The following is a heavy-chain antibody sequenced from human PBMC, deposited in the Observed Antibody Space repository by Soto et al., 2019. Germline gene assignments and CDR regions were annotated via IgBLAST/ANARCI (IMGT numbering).Heavy chain of an antibody. CDR3: ARAMVRGKNYYGVDV. Sequence: EVQLVQSGAEVKKPGESLQISCKGSGYSFTSYWIGWVRQMPGKGLEWMGIIYPGDSDTRYSPSFQGQVNISADKSISTAYLQWSSLKASDSAMYYCARAMVRGKNYYGVDVWGQGTTVTVSS. D-gene: IGHD3-10*01. J-gene: IGHJ6*02. V-gene: IGHV5-51*03. CDR2: IYPGDSDT. CDR1: GYSFTSYW.